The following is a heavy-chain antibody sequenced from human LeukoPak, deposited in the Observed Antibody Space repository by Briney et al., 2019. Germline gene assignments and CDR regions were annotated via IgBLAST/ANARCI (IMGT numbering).Heavy chain of an antibody. J-gene: IGHJ4*02. CDR1: GGSVSSGGYY. D-gene: IGHD5-18*01. CDR2: IYYSGST. CDR3: ARDFGYSYGIDY. V-gene: IGHV4-31*03. Sequence: PSETLSLTCTVSGGSVSSGGYYWSWIRQHPGKGLEWIGYIYYSGSTYYNPSLKSRVTISVDTSKNQFSLKLSSVTAADTAVYYCARDFGYSYGIDYWGQGTLVTVSS.